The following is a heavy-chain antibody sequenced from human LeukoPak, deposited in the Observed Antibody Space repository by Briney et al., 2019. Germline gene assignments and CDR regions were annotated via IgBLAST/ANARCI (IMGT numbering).Heavy chain of an antibody. D-gene: IGHD6-13*01. J-gene: IGHJ6*02. CDR2: IIPIFGTA. CDR3: ARDFRAAAGYYYYYYGMDV. Sequence: WASVKVSCKASGGTFGSYAISWVRQAPGQGLEWMGGIIPIFGTANYAQKFQGRVTITADESTSTAYMELSSLRSEDTAVYYCARDFRAAAGYYYYYYGMDVWGQGTTVTVSS. V-gene: IGHV1-69*01. CDR1: GGTFGSYA.